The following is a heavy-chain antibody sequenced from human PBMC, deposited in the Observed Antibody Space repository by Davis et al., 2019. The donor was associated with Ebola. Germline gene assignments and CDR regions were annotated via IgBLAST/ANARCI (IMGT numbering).Heavy chain of an antibody. CDR1: GYTFISNG. J-gene: IGHJ4*02. Sequence: ASVKVSCKASGYTFISNGISWVRQAPGQGLEWMGWISTYIGNTKYAQKLQGRVTMTTDTSTSTAYMELRSLRSDDTAVYYCARYPQLYGSGTFDYWGQGTLVTVSS. CDR3: ARYPQLYGSGTFDY. D-gene: IGHD3-10*01. V-gene: IGHV1-18*01. CDR2: ISTYIGNT.